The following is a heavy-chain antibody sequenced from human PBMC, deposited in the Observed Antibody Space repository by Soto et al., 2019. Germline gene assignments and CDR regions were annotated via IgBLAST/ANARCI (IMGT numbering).Heavy chain of an antibody. V-gene: IGHV1-69*12. D-gene: IGHD4-17*01. CDR2: IIPIFGTA. Sequence: QVQLVQSGAEVKKPGSSVKVSCKASGGTFSSYAISWVRQAPGQGLEWMGGIIPIFGTANYAPKFKGSVTITADESTSTAYMELSSLRSEDTAVDYCARVGKTTVAFQHWGQCTLVTVSS. CDR3: ARVGKTTVAFQH. J-gene: IGHJ1*01. CDR1: GGTFSSYA.